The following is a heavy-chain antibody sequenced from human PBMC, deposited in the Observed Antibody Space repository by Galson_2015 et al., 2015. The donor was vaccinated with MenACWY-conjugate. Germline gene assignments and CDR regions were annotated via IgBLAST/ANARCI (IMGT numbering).Heavy chain of an antibody. Sequence: SLRLSCAASGFNFSSYWMAWVRQAPGKGLEWVANIKQDGSDKYYVDSVKGRFTISRDNAKNSLYLQMNSLRAEDTAVYYCARDYSYGSHFGDYWGQGTLVTVSS. CDR2: IKQDGSDK. D-gene: IGHD5-18*01. J-gene: IGHJ4*02. CDR3: ARDYSYGSHFGDY. CDR1: GFNFSSYW. V-gene: IGHV3-7*03.